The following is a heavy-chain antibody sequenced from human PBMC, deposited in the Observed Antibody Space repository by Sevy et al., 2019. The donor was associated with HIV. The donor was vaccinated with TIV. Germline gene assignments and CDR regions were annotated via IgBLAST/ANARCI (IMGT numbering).Heavy chain of an antibody. J-gene: IGHJ5*02. CDR1: GFTFSSYD. D-gene: IGHD2-8*01. CDR3: TGNGGAFDNGFDP. V-gene: IGHV3-48*03. CDR2: ISSSGSSK. Sequence: GGSLRLSCTASGFTFSSYDMNWVRQAPGKGLEWVSKISSSGSSKYYADSVKGRFTISRDNAKNSLNLQMNSLRAEDTAVYYCTGNGGAFDNGFDPWGQGTLVTVSS.